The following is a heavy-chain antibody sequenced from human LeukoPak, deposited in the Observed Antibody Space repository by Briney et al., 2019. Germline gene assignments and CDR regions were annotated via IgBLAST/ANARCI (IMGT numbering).Heavy chain of an antibody. Sequence: PSETLSLTCTVSGASVNGATVTTYYWSWIRQPPGKGLEWIGYIHYSGSTSYNPSLKSRVTISGDRSKNQFSLNLTSVTAADTAVYYCARDQGGNYFNWGQGTLVTASS. J-gene: IGHJ4*02. V-gene: IGHV4-61*01. D-gene: IGHD1-7*01. CDR3: ARDQGGNYFN. CDR1: GASVNGATVTTYY. CDR2: IHYSGST.